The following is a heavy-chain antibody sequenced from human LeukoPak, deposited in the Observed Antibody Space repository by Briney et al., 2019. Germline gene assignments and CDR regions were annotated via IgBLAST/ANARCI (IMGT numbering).Heavy chain of an antibody. Sequence: PGGSLRLSCAASGFSFSSYAMHWVRQAPGKGLEWIGEINHSGGTNYNPSLKSRVTISVDTSKNQFSLKLSSVAAADTAVYYCATYSSRNLDYWGQGTLVTVSS. V-gene: IGHV4-34*08. J-gene: IGHJ4*02. D-gene: IGHD6-13*01. CDR1: GFSFSSYA. CDR3: ATYSSRNLDY. CDR2: INHSGGT.